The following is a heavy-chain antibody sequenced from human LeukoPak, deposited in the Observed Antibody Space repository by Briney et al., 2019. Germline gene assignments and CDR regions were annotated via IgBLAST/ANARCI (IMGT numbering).Heavy chain of an antibody. V-gene: IGHV1-8*01. D-gene: IGHD2-15*01. Sequence: ASVKVSCKASGYTFTSYDINWVRQATGQGLEWMGWMNPNSGNTGYAQKFQGRVTMTRNTSISTAYMELSSLRSEDTAVYYCVRGGRRSGYQCSGGSCYALDYWGQGTLVTVSS. CDR1: GYTFTSYD. CDR3: VRGGRRSGYQCSGGSCYALDY. J-gene: IGHJ4*02. CDR2: MNPNSGNT.